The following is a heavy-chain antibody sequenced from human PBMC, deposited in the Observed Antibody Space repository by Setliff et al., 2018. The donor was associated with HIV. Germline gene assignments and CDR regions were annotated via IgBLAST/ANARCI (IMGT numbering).Heavy chain of an antibody. CDR2: IVPILNIA. Sequence: SVTVSCKASGGTFGNYGVGWVRQAPGQGLEWVGGIVPILNIANYAQEFQGRATITADKSTSTVYMEVRDLKPDDTALYYCARGWSEGTHLFQVEYFQHWGQGTLVTVSS. D-gene: IGHD2-8*01. V-gene: IGHV1-69*10. J-gene: IGHJ1*01. CDR3: ARGWSEGTHLFQVEYFQH. CDR1: GGTFGNYG.